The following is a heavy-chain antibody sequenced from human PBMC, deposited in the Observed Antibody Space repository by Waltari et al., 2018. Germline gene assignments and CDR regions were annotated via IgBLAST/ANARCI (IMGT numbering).Heavy chain of an antibody. D-gene: IGHD1-26*01. CDR2: INHSGST. J-gene: IGHJ4*02. CDR1: GGSFSGYS. V-gene: IGHV4-34*01. CDR3: ARSHIVGATEDDY. Sequence: QVQLQQWGAGLLKPSATLSLTCAVHGGSFSGYSWSWIRPHPGKGLEWIGEINHSGSTNYNPSLKSRVTISVDTSKNQFSLKLSSVTAADTAVYYCARSHIVGATEDDYWGQGTLVTVSS.